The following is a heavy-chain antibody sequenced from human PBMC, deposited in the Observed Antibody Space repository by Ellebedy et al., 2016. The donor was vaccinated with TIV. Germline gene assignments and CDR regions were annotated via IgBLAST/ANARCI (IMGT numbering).Heavy chain of an antibody. CDR3: ARERRWSHIVATVFHYYYGMDV. Sequence: ASVKVSXKASGYTFTNYDVNWMRQATGQGLEWMGSMNPTSGDSQYAQDFQGRVSMTRNTSTNTAYMELSSLISDDTAVYYCARERRWSHIVATVFHYYYGMDVWGQGTTVIVSS. CDR1: GYTFTNYD. V-gene: IGHV1-8*01. J-gene: IGHJ6*02. CDR2: MNPTSGDS. D-gene: IGHD5-12*01.